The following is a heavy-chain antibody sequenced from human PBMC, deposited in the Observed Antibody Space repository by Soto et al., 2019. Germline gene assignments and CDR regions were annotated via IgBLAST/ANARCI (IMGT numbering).Heavy chain of an antibody. Sequence: QVQLEQSGAEVKKPGSSVKVSCKASGGTFRNSAISWVRQAPGQGLEWMGGIMPIFRTPDYAQKFQGRVTXTXDXXTNTAYMELSGLRSDDTAGYYCARDNDRPQLGGNYYYILDVWGHGTTVTVSS. CDR2: IMPIFRTP. CDR1: GGTFRNSA. J-gene: IGHJ6*02. V-gene: IGHV1-69*05. CDR3: ARDNDRPQLGGNYYYILDV. D-gene: IGHD1-1*01.